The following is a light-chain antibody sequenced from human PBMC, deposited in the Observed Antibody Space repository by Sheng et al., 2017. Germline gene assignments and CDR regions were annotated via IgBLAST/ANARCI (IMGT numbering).Light chain of an antibody. CDR2: GTT. CDR1: SSNIGNNL. V-gene: IGLV1-40*01. J-gene: IGLJ1*01. Sequence: QSVLTQPPSVSAAPGQKVTISCSGSSSNIGNNLVSWYQQLPGTAPRLLIYGTTDRPSGVPDRFSGSKSGTSASLAITGLQTEDEADYYCQSYDNTLGGSYVFGTGTKVTVL. CDR3: QSYDNTLGGSYV.